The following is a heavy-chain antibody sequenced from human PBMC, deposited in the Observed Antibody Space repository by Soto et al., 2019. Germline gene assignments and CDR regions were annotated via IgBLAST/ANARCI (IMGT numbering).Heavy chain of an antibody. D-gene: IGHD2-15*01. CDR3: AREARSSSSCYTVDYYYGLGV. CDR2: ISSSSSTI. Sequence: ESGGGLVQPGGSLRLSCAASGFTFSTYSMNWVRQAPGKGLEWISYISSSSSTIYYADSVKGRFTISRDNAENSLYLQMNSLRDEDTAVYYCAREARSSSSCYTVDYYYGLGVWGQGTTVTVSS. J-gene: IGHJ6*02. V-gene: IGHV3-48*02. CDR1: GFTFSTYS.